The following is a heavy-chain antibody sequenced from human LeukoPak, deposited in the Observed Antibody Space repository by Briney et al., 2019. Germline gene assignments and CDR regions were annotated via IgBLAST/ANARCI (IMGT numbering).Heavy chain of an antibody. Sequence: SETLSLTCTVSGGSISSSSYYRGWIRQPPGKGLEWIGSIYYSGSTYYNPSLKSRVTISVDTSKNQFSLKLSSVTAADTAVYYCARCGAGGFWSGYYTHFDYWGQGTLVTVSS. V-gene: IGHV4-39*01. CDR1: GGSISSSSYY. CDR2: IYYSGST. J-gene: IGHJ4*02. CDR3: ARCGAGGFWSGYYTHFDY. D-gene: IGHD3-3*01.